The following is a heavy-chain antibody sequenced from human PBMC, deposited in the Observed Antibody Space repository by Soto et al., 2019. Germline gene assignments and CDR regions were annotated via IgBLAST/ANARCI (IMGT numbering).Heavy chain of an antibody. CDR3: ARDNACSGGRCYYWFDP. J-gene: IGHJ5*02. CDR2: IYYSGST. D-gene: IGHD2-15*01. V-gene: IGHV4-31*03. Sequence: SETLSLTCTVSGGSISSGGYYWSWIRQHPGKGLEWIGYIYYSGSTYYNPSLKSRVTISVDTSKNQFSLKLSSVTAADTAVYYCARDNACSGGRCYYWFDPWGQGTLVTVYS. CDR1: GGSISSGGYY.